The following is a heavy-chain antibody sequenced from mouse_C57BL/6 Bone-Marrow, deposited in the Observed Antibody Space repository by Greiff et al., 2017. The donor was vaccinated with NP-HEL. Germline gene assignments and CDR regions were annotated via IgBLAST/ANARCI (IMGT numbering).Heavy chain of an antibody. Sequence: QVHVKQSGAELARPGASVKLSCKASGYTFTSYGISWVKQRTGQGLEWIGEIYPRSGNTYYNEKFKGKATLTADKSSSTAYMELRSLTSEDSAVYFCARGVVAVDAMDYWGQGTSVTVSS. V-gene: IGHV1-81*01. CDR3: ARGVVAVDAMDY. J-gene: IGHJ4*01. CDR1: GYTFTSYG. CDR2: IYPRSGNT. D-gene: IGHD1-1*01.